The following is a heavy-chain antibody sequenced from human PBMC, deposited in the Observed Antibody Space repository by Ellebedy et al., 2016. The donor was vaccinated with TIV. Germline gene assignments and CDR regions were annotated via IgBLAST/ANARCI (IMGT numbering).Heavy chain of an antibody. D-gene: IGHD3-10*01. CDR1: GYTFTSYA. Sequence: ASVKVSCKASGYTFTSYAMHWVRQAPGQRLEWMGWINAGNGNTKYSQKVQGRVTMTRDTSASTAYIELSSLRSEDTAVYYCARATLSTADNWEFYGMDVWGQGTTVTVSS. J-gene: IGHJ6*02. CDR2: INAGNGNT. V-gene: IGHV1-3*01. CDR3: ARATLSTADNWEFYGMDV.